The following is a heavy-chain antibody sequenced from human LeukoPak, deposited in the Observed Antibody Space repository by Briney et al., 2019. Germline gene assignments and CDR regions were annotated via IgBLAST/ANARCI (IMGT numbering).Heavy chain of an antibody. Sequence: SETLSLTCAVSGYSISSGYYWGWIRPPPGKGLEWIGSIYHSGSTYYNPSLKSRVTISVDTSKNQFSLKLSSVTAADTAVYYSASIVGATPKGPIDYWGQGTLVTVSS. CDR2: IYHSGST. CDR3: ASIVGATPKGPIDY. D-gene: IGHD1-26*01. V-gene: IGHV4-38-2*01. CDR1: GYSISSGYY. J-gene: IGHJ4*02.